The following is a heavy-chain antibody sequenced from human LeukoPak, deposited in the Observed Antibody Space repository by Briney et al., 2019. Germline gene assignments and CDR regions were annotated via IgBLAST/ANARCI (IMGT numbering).Heavy chain of an antibody. J-gene: IGHJ4*02. Sequence: SETLSLTCTVSGGSISSGGYYWSWIRQHPGKGLEWIGYIYYSGSTYYNPSLKSRVTISVDTSKNQFSLKLSSVTAADTAVYYCARDVGYSYGYSGLFDYWGQGTLVTVSS. CDR3: ARDVGYSYGYSGLFDY. D-gene: IGHD5-18*01. CDR2: IYYSGST. V-gene: IGHV4-31*03. CDR1: GGSISSGGYY.